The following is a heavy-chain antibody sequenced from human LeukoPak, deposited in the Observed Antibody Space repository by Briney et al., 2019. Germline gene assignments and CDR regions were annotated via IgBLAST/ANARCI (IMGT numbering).Heavy chain of an antibody. CDR2: ISGSSSII. V-gene: IGHV3-48*04. Sequence: GGSLRLSCEGSGFTFGSYSMNWVRQAPGKGLEWVSFISGSSSIIHYADSVKGRFTISRDNAKNSLFLQMNSLRAEDTAVYYCARSGTTYYYDSGSRIWGQGTMVTVSS. D-gene: IGHD3-22*01. J-gene: IGHJ3*02. CDR3: ARSGTTYYYDSGSRI. CDR1: GFTFGSYS.